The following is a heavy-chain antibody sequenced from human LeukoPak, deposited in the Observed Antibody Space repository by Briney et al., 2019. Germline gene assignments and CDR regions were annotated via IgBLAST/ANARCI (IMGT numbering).Heavy chain of an antibody. J-gene: IGHJ6*02. CDR1: GGSFSGYY. V-gene: IGHV4-34*01. CDR2: INHSGST. CDR3: ARGTSISYSSSWYVVYYGMDV. Sequence: LETLSLTCAVYGGSFSGYYWSWIRQPPGKGLEWIGEINHSGSTNYNPSLKSRVTISVDTSKNQFSLKLSSVTAADTAVYYCARGTSISYSSSWYVVYYGMDVWGQGTTVTVSS. D-gene: IGHD6-13*01.